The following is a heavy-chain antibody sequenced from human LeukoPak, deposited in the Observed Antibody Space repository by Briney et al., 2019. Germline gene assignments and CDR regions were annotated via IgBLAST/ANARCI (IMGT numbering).Heavy chain of an antibody. CDR3: ARDAY. V-gene: IGHV4-59*02. Sequence: SETLSLPYTVSGVAVGSHYSSWTRQSPGKGLEWIGCVYNSGTTVYNPSLTGRVTISVDTSKNQYSLNLRSVTAADAAVYYCARDAYWGQGILVTVSS. CDR2: VYNSGTT. J-gene: IGHJ4*02. CDR1: GVAVGSHY.